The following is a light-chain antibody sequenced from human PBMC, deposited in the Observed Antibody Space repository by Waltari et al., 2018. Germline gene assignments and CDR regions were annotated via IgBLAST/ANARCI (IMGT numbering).Light chain of an antibody. CDR3: QQSATSPLT. CDR1: QSVGGNY. CDR2: DAS. J-gene: IGKJ4*01. V-gene: IGKV3-20*01. Sequence: EIVLTQSPGTLSLSPGDGATLPCRASQSVGGNYLAWFQQKPGQAPRLLIYDASNRATGIPDRFSGSGSGTDFTLTISRLEPEDFAVYYCQQSATSPLTFGGGTKVDI.